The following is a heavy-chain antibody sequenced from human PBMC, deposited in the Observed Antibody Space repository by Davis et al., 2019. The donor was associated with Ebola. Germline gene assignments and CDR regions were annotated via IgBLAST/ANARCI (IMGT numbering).Heavy chain of an antibody. D-gene: IGHD2/OR15-2a*01. V-gene: IGHV7-4-1*02. CDR2: INTNTGNP. CDR3: ARAVSWVYYYGMDV. Sequence: ASVKVSCKASGYTFTNYGITWVRQAPGQGLEWMGWINTNTGNPTYAQGFTGRFVFSLDTSVSTAYLQISSLKAEDTAVYYCARAVSWVYYYGMDVWGKGTTVTVSS. CDR1: GYTFTNYG. J-gene: IGHJ6*04.